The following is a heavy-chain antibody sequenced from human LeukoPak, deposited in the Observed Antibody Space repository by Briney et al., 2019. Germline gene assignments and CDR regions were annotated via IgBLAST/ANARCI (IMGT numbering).Heavy chain of an antibody. CDR3: ARESRGGYCSGGSCYSSDDAFDI. CDR1: GVSIKSYY. J-gene: IGHJ3*02. Sequence: PSEALSLTCSVSGVSIKSYYGRWSRQPPEKGLEVIGYNSYSWSCTYNTSLKSRVTISVDTSKNQFSLKMSSVTAADTAVYYCARESRGGYCSGGSCYSSDDAFDIWGQGTMVTVSS. V-gene: IGHV4-59*01. CDR2: NSYSWSC. D-gene: IGHD2-15*01.